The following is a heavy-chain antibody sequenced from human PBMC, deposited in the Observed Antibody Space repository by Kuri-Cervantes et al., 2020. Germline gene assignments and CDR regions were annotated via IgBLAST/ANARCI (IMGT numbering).Heavy chain of an antibody. CDR3: ARGKGYRRYSSGQNDY. V-gene: IGHV3-48*01. J-gene: IGHJ4*02. D-gene: IGHD6-19*01. Sequence: GSLRLSCAASGFTFSSYSMNWVRQAPGKGLEWVSYISSSSSTIYYADSVKGRFTISRDNSKNTLYLQMNSLRAEDTAVYYCARGKGYRRYSSGQNDYWGQGTLVTVSS. CDR1: GFTFSSYS. CDR2: ISSSSSTI.